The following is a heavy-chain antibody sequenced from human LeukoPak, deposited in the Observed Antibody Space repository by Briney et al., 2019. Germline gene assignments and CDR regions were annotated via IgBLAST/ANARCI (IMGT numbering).Heavy chain of an antibody. Sequence: DSVKGRFTISRDNSKNTLYLQMNSLRAEVTAVYYCAKGGTSWTIDYWGQGTLVTVSS. J-gene: IGHJ4*02. CDR3: AKGGTSWTIDY. D-gene: IGHD2-2*01. V-gene: IGHV3-30*02.